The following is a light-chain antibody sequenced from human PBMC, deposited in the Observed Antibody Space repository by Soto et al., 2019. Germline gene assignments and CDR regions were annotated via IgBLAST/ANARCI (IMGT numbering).Light chain of an antibody. V-gene: IGLV2-23*01. CDR1: SSDVGSYNL. CDR2: EGS. Sequence: QSALTQPASVSGSPGQSISISCCGTSSDVGSYNLVSSYQQHPGEAPKLMIYEGSKRPSGVSNRFSGSKSGNTAPLTISGLQAEDEADYYSCSYAGSSTLVFGGGTKLTVL. J-gene: IGLJ2*01. CDR3: CSYAGSSTLV.